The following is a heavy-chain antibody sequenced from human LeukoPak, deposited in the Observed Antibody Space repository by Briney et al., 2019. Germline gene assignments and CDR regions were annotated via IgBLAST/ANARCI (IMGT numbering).Heavy chain of an antibody. J-gene: IGHJ6*03. CDR3: ARVLRYCSGGNCYSGGLGYMDV. CDR1: GFTFSDYN. CDR2: ISRSGSTK. V-gene: IGHV3-11*01. D-gene: IGHD2-15*01. Sequence: GGSLRLSCAASGFTFSDYNMRWIRQAPGKGLEWVSSISRSGSTKYYADSVKGRFTISRDNAKISLFLQMNSLRAEDTAVYYCARVLRYCSGGNCYSGGLGYMDVWGKGTTVTISS.